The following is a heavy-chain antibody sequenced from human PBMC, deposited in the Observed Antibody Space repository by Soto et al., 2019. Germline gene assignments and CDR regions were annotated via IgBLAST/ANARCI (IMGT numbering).Heavy chain of an antibody. D-gene: IGHD3-16*01. CDR1: GFTFSSYA. CDR2: ISGSGGST. J-gene: IGHJ5*02. V-gene: IGHV3-23*01. Sequence: GGSLRLSCAASGFTFSSYAMSWVRQAPGKGLEWVSAISGSGGSTYYADSVKGRFTISRDNSKNTLYRQMNSLRAEDTAVYYCAKEWGAKTLYNWFDPWCQGTRVTVSS. CDR3: AKEWGAKTLYNWFDP.